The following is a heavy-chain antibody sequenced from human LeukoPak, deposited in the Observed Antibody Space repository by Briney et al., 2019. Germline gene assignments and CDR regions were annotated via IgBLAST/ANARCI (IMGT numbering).Heavy chain of an antibody. V-gene: IGHV1-8*01. D-gene: IGHD3-22*01. CDR3: ARVATMIVEALDY. CDR2: MNPNSGNT. CDR1: GYTFTSYD. J-gene: IGHJ4*02. Sequence: ASVKVSCKASGYTFTSYDINWVRQATGQGLEWMGWMNPNSGNTGYAQKFQGRVTMTRNTSISTAYMELSSLRSEDTAVYYCARVATMIVEALDYWGQGTLVTVSS.